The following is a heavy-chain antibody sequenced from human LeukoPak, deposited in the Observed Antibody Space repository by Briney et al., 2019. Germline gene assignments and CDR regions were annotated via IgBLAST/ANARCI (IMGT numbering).Heavy chain of an antibody. CDR1: GYTFTSYG. CDR3: ARLLWFGESLSFDP. CDR2: ISAYNGNT. V-gene: IGHV1-18*01. J-gene: IGHJ5*02. Sequence: GASVKVSCKASGYTFTSYGISWVRQAPGQGLEWTGWISAYNGNTNYAQKLQGRVTMTTDTSTSTAYMELRSLRSDDTAVYYCARLLWFGESLSFDPWGQGTLVTVSS. D-gene: IGHD3-10*01.